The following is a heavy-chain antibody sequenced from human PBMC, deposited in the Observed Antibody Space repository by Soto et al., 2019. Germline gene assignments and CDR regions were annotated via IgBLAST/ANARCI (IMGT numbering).Heavy chain of an antibody. Sequence: PGGSLRLSCAASGFTFSSYSMNWVRQAPGKGLEWVSYISSSSSTIYYADSVKGRFTISRDNAKNSLYLQMNSLRDEDTAVYYCARNLRITMVRGVIGWGQGTXVTVSS. CDR2: ISSSSSTI. D-gene: IGHD3-10*01. CDR3: ARNLRITMVRGVIG. J-gene: IGHJ4*02. CDR1: GFTFSSYS. V-gene: IGHV3-48*02.